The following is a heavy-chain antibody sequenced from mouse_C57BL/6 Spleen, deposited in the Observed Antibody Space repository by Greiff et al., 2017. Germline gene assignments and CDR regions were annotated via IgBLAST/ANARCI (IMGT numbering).Heavy chain of an antibody. CDR3: ADYDYDGRQFAY. CDR1: GFNIKNTY. J-gene: IGHJ3*01. V-gene: IGHV14-3*01. D-gene: IGHD2-4*01. CDR2: IDPANGNT. Sequence: VQLQQSVAELVRPGASVKLSCTASGFNIKNTYMHWVKQRPEQGLEWIGRIDPANGNTKYAPKFQGTATITADTSSNTASLQLSSLTSEDTAIYYCADYDYDGRQFAYWGQGTLVTVSA.